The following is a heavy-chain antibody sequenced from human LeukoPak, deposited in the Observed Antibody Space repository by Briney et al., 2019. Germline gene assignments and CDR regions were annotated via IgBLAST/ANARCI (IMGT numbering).Heavy chain of an antibody. CDR1: GGSFSGYY. CDR2: INHSGST. D-gene: IGHD3-9*01. J-gene: IGHJ4*02. V-gene: IGHV4-34*01. Sequence: PSETLSLTCAVYGGSFSGYYWSWIRQPPGKGLEWIGEINHSGSTDYNPSLKSRVTISVDTSKNQFSLKLSSVTAADTAVYYCASFTYDIKVYWGQGTLVTVSS. CDR3: ASFTYDIKVY.